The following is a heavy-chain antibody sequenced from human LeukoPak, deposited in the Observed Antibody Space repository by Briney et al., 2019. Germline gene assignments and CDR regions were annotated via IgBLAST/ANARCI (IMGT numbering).Heavy chain of an antibody. D-gene: IGHD3-3*01. J-gene: IGHJ4*02. CDR3: AKGYTFHGVAHDSGYFDY. V-gene: IGHV3-9*01. Sequence: SLTLSCVPSGFTFCDYTKHCARQVPGKALEWLSGITWDGCNIAYADSVKGQFTISRDNAKTSLYLQMNSLRNEAKAFYFCAKGYTFHGVAHDSGYFDYWGQGTLVTVSS. CDR2: ITWDGCNI. CDR1: GFTFCDYT.